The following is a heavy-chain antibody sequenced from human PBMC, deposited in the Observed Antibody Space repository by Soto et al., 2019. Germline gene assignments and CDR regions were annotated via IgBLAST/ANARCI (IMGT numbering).Heavy chain of an antibody. J-gene: IGHJ5*02. V-gene: IGHV4-30-4*01. CDR3: VRTARQGAVAPHWFDR. Sequence: QVQLQESGPELVKPSQTLSLTCTVSGASIRSTDYYWSWIRQAPGKGLEWIGYVYYTGSTYYNPSLMSRLTISVDTSKNQFSLKLPSVTAAETAVYYCVRTARQGAVAPHWFDRWGQGTQVTVSS. CDR1: GASIRSTDYY. CDR2: VYYTGST. D-gene: IGHD2-21*02.